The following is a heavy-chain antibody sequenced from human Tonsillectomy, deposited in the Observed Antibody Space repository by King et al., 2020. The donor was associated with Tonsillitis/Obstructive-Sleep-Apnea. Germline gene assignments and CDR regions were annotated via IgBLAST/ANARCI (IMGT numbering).Heavy chain of an antibody. D-gene: IGHD7-27*01. V-gene: IGHV3-66*01. Sequence: VQLVESGGGLVQSGGSLRLSCAASGFTVSSSYMTWVRQAPGKGLEWVSVIYSGGSTYYADSVRGRFTVSRDNSKNTLYLQMNSLRAEDTAVYYCARDTGNWENREWYVDLWGRGTLVTVSS. CDR1: GFTVSSSY. CDR3: ARDTGNWENREWYVDL. J-gene: IGHJ2*01. CDR2: IYSGGST.